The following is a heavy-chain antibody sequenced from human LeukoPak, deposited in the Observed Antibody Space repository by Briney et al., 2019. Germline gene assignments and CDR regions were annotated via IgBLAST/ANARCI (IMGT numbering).Heavy chain of an antibody. CDR1: GGSISSSSYY. CDR2: IYYSGST. V-gene: IGHV4-61*05. CDR3: ARAPYSGSYFFDY. D-gene: IGHD1-26*01. Sequence: SSETLSLTCTVSGGSISSSSYYWGWIRQPPGKGLEWIGYIYYSGSTNYNPSLKSRVTISVDTSKNQFSLKLSSVTAADTAVYYCARAPYSGSYFFDYWGQGTLVTVSS. J-gene: IGHJ4*02.